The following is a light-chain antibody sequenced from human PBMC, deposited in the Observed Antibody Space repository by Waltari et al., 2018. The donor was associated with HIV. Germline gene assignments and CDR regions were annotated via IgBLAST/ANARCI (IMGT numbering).Light chain of an antibody. J-gene: IGLJ3*02. CDR2: GNS. Sequence: QSVLTQPPSVSGAPGLRVTISCTGSRSNLGAGSAVHWSRPPPGTAPKLLIYGNSNRPSGVPDRFSGSKSGTSASLAITGLQAEDEADYYCQSHDNSLSAWVFGGGTRLTVL. CDR1: RSNLGAGSA. V-gene: IGLV1-40*01. CDR3: QSHDNSLSAWV.